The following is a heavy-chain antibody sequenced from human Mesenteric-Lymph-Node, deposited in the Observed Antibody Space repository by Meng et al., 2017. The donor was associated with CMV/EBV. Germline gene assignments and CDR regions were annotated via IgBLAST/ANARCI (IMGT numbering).Heavy chain of an antibody. V-gene: IGHV3-48*04. J-gene: IGHJ4*02. CDR2: ISSSGSTF. Sequence: GESLKISCAASGFTFSSYSMNWVRQAPGKGLEWLAYISSSGSTFSYADSVRGRFTISRDSAKNSLYLQMNSLRAEDTAVYFCARYNYDSSGYYFDSWGQGTLVTVSS. D-gene: IGHD3-22*01. CDR1: GFTFSSYS. CDR3: ARYNYDSSGYYFDS.